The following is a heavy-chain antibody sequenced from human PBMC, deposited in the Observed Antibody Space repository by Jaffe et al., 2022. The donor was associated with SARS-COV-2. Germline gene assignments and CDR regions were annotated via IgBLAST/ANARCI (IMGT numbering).Heavy chain of an antibody. CDR2: IYSGGST. CDR1: GFTVSSNY. CDR3: ARDGVGAQQLVWGHYYYYYGMDV. V-gene: IGHV3-66*02. Sequence: EVQLVESGGGLVQPGGSLRLSCAASGFTVSSNYMSWVRQAPGKGLEWVSVIYSGGSTYYADSVKGRFTISRDNSKNTLYLQMNSLRAEDTAVYYCARDGVGAQQLVWGHYYYYYGMDVWGQGTTVTVSS. D-gene: IGHD6-13*01. J-gene: IGHJ6*02.